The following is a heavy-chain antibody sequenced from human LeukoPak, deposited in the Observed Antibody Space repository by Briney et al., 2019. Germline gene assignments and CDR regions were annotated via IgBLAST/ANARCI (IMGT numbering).Heavy chain of an antibody. CDR3: TMRLQTPGGAFDI. Sequence: GGSLRLSCAASGFTFSNAWMSWVRQAPGKGLEWVGRIKSKTDGGTTDYAAPVKGRFTISRDDSKNTLYLQMNSLKTEDTAVYYCTMRLQTPGGAFDIWGQGTMVTVSS. J-gene: IGHJ3*02. CDR2: IKSKTDGGTT. CDR1: GFTFSNAW. V-gene: IGHV3-15*01. D-gene: IGHD3-16*01.